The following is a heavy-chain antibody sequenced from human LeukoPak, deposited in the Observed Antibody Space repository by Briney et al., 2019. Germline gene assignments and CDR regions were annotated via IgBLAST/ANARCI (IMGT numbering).Heavy chain of an antibody. V-gene: IGHV1-69*05. CDR3: AKAGAWQIDP. D-gene: IGHD3-10*01. CDR1: GGTFSSYA. CDR2: IIPIFGTA. Sequence: GASVKVSCKASGGTFSSYAISWVRQAPGQGLEWMGGIIPIFGTANYAQKFQGRVTITTDESTSTAYMELGSLRSEDTAVYYCAKAGAWQIDPWGQGTLVTVSS. J-gene: IGHJ5*02.